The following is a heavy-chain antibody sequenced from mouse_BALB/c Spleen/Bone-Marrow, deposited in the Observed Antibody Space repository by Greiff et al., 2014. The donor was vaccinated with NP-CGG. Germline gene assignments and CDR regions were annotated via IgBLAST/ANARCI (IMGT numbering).Heavy chain of an antibody. CDR3: ARSGSSSGYFDY. D-gene: IGHD1-1*01. J-gene: IGHJ2*01. CDR1: GFTFSSFA. V-gene: IGHV5-17*02. Sequence: EVMLVESGGGLVQPGGSRKLSCAASGFTFSSFAMHWVLQAPEKGLEWVAYISSGSSTIYYADTVMGRFSISRDNPKNTLFLQMTSLRSEDTAMYYCARSGSSSGYFDYWGQGTTLTVSS. CDR2: ISSGSSTI.